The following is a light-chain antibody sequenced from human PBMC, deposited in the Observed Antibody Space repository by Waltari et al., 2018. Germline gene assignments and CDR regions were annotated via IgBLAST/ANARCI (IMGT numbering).Light chain of an antibody. CDR3: QQYRDWYS. J-gene: IGKJ2*01. V-gene: IGKV3-15*01. CDR1: HGIGTN. Sequence: EIVMTQSPAILSVSPGAGATLSCRASHGIGTNLAWYQKKPGQAHRLLIYDASTRAPCIPSRFTGGGSETEFTLVISSLQSEDSALYFCQQYRDWYSFGQGTKLEIK. CDR2: DAS.